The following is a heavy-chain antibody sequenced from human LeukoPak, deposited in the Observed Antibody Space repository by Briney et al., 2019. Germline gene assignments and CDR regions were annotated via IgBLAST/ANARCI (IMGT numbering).Heavy chain of an antibody. CDR2: IYYSGST. Sequence: PSETLSLTCTVSGGSINSDGYYWSWVRQPPGKGLEWIGYIYYSGSTYYNPSLKSRVTISVDTSKNQFSLKLSSVTAADTAVYYCASILMVYAKPLYFDYWGQGTLVTVSS. V-gene: IGHV4-30-4*08. CDR3: ASILMVYAKPLYFDY. J-gene: IGHJ4*02. CDR1: GGSINSDGYY. D-gene: IGHD2-8*01.